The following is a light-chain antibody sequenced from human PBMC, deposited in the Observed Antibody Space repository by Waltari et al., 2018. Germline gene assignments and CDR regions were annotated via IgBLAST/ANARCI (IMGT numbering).Light chain of an antibody. J-gene: IGKJ2*01. Sequence: DIQMTQYSSTLSAYVGDSLTLTCRASRSVGSRLAWYQQKPGKAPRLRIYETSSLQSGVPSRFSGSGSGTEFTLTISSLQPDDFATYYCQHYNGYPYTFGQGTKLEIK. CDR2: ETS. CDR1: RSVGSR. V-gene: IGKV1-5*03. CDR3: QHYNGYPYT.